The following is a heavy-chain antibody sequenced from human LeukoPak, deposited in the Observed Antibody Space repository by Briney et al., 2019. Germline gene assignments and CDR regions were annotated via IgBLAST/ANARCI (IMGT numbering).Heavy chain of an antibody. Sequence: GGSLRLSCAASGFTFSNAWMSWVRQAPGKGLEWFGRIKSKTDGGTTDYAAPVKGRFTISRDDSKNTLYLQMNSLKTEDTAVYYCTRGSYYVAFDIWGQGTMVTVSS. CDR1: GFTFSNAW. D-gene: IGHD1-26*01. CDR3: TRGSYYVAFDI. CDR2: IKSKTDGGTT. V-gene: IGHV3-15*01. J-gene: IGHJ3*02.